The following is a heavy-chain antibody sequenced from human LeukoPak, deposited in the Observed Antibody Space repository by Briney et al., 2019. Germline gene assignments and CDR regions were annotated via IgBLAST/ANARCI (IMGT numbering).Heavy chain of an antibody. D-gene: IGHD3-10*01. V-gene: IGHV3-23*01. CDR1: GFIFSNYA. CDR2: IGGVSESF. J-gene: IGHJ6*02. Sequence: GGSLRLSCAASGFIFSNYAMTWVRQAPGKGLEWVSIIGGVSESFYYADSVKSRFTVSRDNSKDTLYLQINSLRDEDTAVYYCARRWLGDPYGMDVWGQGTTVSVSS. CDR3: ARRWLGDPYGMDV.